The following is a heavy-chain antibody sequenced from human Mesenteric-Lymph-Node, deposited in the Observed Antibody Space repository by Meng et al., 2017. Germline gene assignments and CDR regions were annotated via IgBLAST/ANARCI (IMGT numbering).Heavy chain of an antibody. V-gene: IGHV1-69*06. CDR2: IIPIFGTA. Sequence: QVQWVQAGAAVQKPGASVKVSCEASGGTFSSYAISWVRQAPGQGLEWMGGIIPIFGTANYAQKFQGRVTITADKSTSTAYMELSSLRSEDTAVYYCVRDGYNYFDYWGQGTLVTVSS. J-gene: IGHJ4*02. D-gene: IGHD5-24*01. CDR3: VRDGYNYFDY. CDR1: GGTFSSYA.